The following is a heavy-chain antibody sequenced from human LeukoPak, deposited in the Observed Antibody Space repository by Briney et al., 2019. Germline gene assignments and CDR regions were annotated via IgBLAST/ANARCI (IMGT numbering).Heavy chain of an antibody. CDR1: GGSISSSSYY. V-gene: IGHV4-39*07. D-gene: IGHD4-17*01. CDR2: IYYSGST. CDR3: ARWPTTVTRAFDY. J-gene: IGHJ4*02. Sequence: SETLSLTCTVSGGSISSSSYYWGWIRQPPGKGLEWIGGIYYSGSTYYNPSLKSRVTISVDTSKNQFSLKLSSVTAADTAVYYCARWPTTVTRAFDYWGQGSLVTVSS.